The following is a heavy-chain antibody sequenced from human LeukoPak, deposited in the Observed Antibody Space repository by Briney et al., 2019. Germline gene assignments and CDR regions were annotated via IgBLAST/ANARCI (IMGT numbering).Heavy chain of an antibody. D-gene: IGHD6-13*01. CDR1: GGTFSSYA. CDR3: ARANSTYYYYMDV. V-gene: IGHV1-69*05. CDR2: IIPIFGTA. J-gene: IGHJ6*03. Sequence: ASVKLSCKASGGTFSSYAISWVRQAPGQGLEWMGGIIPIFGTANYAQKFQGRVAITTDESTSTAYMELSGLRSEDTAVYYCARANSTYYYYMDVWGKGTTVTVSS.